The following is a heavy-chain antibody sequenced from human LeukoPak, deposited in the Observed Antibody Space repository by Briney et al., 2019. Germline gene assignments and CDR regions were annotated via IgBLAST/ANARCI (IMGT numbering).Heavy chain of an antibody. CDR1: GFTFSSYA. D-gene: IGHD3-16*01. J-gene: IGHJ4*02. CDR3: ARDYAYYFDY. V-gene: IGHV3-30-3*01. Sequence: GGSLRLSCAASGFTFSSYAMHWVRQAPGKGLEWVAVISYDGSNKYCADSVKGRFTISRDNSKNTLYLQMNSLRAEDTAVYYCARDYAYYFDYWGQGTLVTVSS. CDR2: ISYDGSNK.